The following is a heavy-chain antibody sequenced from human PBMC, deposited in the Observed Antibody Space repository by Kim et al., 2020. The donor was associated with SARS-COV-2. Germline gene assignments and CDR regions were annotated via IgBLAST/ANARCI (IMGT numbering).Heavy chain of an antibody. CDR3: ARQGIGAMIVVVIMAGGAFDI. CDR1: GGSISSSSYY. CDR2: IYYSGST. V-gene: IGHV4-39*01. J-gene: IGHJ3*02. Sequence: SETLSLTCTVSGGSISSSSYYWGWIRQPPGKGLEWIGSIYYSGSTYYNPSLKSRVTISVDTSKNQFSLKLSSVTAADTPVYYCARQGIGAMIVVVIMAGGAFDIWGQGTMVTVSS. D-gene: IGHD3-22*01.